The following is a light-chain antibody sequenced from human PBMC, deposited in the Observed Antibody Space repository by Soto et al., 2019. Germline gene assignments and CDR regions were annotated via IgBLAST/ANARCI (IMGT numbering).Light chain of an antibody. CDR3: QQYGDWPLT. V-gene: IGKV3-11*01. J-gene: IGKJ4*01. CDR1: QSVSSY. Sequence: EIVLTQSPATLSLSPGERATLSCRASQSVSSYLAWYQHKPGQAPRLLIYDASNRATGIPARFSGSGSGTDFTLTISSLEPEDFAVYYCQQYGDWPLTFGGGAKVEIE. CDR2: DAS.